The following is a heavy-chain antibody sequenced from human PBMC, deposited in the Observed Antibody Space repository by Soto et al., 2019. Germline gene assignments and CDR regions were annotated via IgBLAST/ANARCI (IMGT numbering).Heavy chain of an antibody. D-gene: IGHD6-19*01. CDR1: GYTFTGDY. CDR3: TKAPGRAVSNDI. Sequence: ASVNVSCKASGYTFTGDYMHWVRPAPGQGLGWMGWINPNSGGTNYAQKFQGRVTITRDTSISTAYMELRSLRSDDTAVYYCTKAPGRAVSNDIWGQGTMVTVSS. CDR2: INPNSGGT. V-gene: IGHV1-2*02. J-gene: IGHJ3*02.